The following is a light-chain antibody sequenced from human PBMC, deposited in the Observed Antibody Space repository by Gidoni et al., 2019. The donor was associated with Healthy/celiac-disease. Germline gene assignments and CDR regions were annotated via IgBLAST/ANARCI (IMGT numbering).Light chain of an antibody. CDR1: SSDVGGYNY. Sequence: QSALTQPASVSGSTGQTIPISCTGTSSDVGGYNYVSWSQQHPGKAPKLMIYDVSNRPSGVSNRFSGSKSGNTASLTISGLQAEDEADYYCSSYTSSSTLVFGGGTKLTVL. CDR3: SSYTSSSTLV. J-gene: IGLJ2*01. V-gene: IGLV2-14*01. CDR2: DVS.